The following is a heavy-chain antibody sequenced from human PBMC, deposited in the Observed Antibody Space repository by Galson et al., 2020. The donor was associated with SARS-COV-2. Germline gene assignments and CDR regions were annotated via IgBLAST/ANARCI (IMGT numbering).Heavy chain of an antibody. V-gene: IGHV4-59*01. Sequence: ASETLSLTCAVSGGSINNDYWNWIRQPPGKGLEWIGYIFSSGNTNYNPSLKSRVTISLDTSKNQFSLRLSSVTAADTAVYYCAREGYDILTGSWFDPWGQGTLVTVSS. J-gene: IGHJ5*02. CDR3: AREGYDILTGSWFDP. D-gene: IGHD3-9*01. CDR2: IFSSGNT. CDR1: GGSINNDY.